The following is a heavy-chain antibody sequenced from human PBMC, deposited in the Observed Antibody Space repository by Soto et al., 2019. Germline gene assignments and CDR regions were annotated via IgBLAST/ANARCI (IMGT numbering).Heavy chain of an antibody. CDR3: ARDLAAGDL. Sequence: ASVKVSCKASGYSFINCYIQWVRQAPGQGLEWMAIINPMGGSTNYAQEFQGRVTLTSDTSTSTVYMELSSLRFEDTALFYCARDLAAGDLWGQGTLVTVSS. CDR2: INPMGGST. J-gene: IGHJ5*02. CDR1: GYSFINCY. V-gene: IGHV1-46*01. D-gene: IGHD6-13*01.